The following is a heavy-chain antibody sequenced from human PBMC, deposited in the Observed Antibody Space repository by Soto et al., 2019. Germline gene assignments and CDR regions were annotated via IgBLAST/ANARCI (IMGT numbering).Heavy chain of an antibody. CDR3: ARALVEDPAHPRLDAFDV. V-gene: IGHV3-53*01. CDR2: IYGGGTT. J-gene: IGHJ3*01. Sequence: EVQLMESGGRLIQPGGSLRLSCAASGFTVSGNFMTWVRQAPGKGLDWGSSIYGGGTTYYADSVRGRFTISRDTSANTLYLQINGLRVEDTAVYYCARALVEDPAHPRLDAFDVWGQGTLVTVSS. CDR1: GFTVSGNF. D-gene: IGHD2-15*01.